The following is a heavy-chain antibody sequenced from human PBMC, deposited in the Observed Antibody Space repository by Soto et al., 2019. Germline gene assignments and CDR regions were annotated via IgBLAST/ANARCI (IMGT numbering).Heavy chain of an antibody. CDR3: TTDLWRIAVVVGSTGYFNP. Sequence: GGALRRSSAASGFTVSDAWMSWVRQAPGKGLDWVGRIKSKSDGGTTEYAAPVRGRFTISRDDSKNTLYLQMNSLKTEDTAVYYCTTDLWRIAVVVGSTGYFNPWGQGTPVTVSS. J-gene: IGHJ5*02. V-gene: IGHV3-15*01. D-gene: IGHD2-15*01. CDR2: IKSKSDGGTT. CDR1: GFTVSDAW.